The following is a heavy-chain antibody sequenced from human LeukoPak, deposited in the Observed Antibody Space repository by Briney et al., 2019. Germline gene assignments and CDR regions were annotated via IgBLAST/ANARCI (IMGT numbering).Heavy chain of an antibody. Sequence: PGRSLRLSCAGSGFIFNNYAMHWVRQPPGKGLEWVSGISWNSGSIDYADSVKGRFTISRDNAKNSLYLQMNGLRAEDTAVFYCARDQYDTWSRRGNFDSWGQGTLVIVSS. J-gene: IGHJ4*02. CDR2: ISWNSGSI. V-gene: IGHV3-9*01. CDR3: ARDQYDTWSRRGNFDS. D-gene: IGHD3-3*01. CDR1: GFIFNNYA.